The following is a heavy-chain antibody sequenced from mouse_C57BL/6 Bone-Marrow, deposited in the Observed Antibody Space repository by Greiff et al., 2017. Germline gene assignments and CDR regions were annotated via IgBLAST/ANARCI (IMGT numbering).Heavy chain of an antibody. CDR2: ISDGGSYT. J-gene: IGHJ1*03. Sequence: EVQLVESGGGLVKPGGSLKLSCAASGFTFSSYAMSWVRQTPDKRLEWVATISDGGSYTYYPANVKGRFTISRDNAKNNLYLQMSHLKSEDTAMYYCARDQDGSSYWYFDVWGTGTTVTVSS. V-gene: IGHV5-4*01. CDR3: ARDQDGSSYWYFDV. D-gene: IGHD1-1*01. CDR1: GFTFSSYA.